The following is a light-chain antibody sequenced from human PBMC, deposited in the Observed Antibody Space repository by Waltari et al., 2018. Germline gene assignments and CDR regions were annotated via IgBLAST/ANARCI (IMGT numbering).Light chain of an antibody. V-gene: IGKV1-12*01. CDR2: AAS. J-gene: IGKJ4*01. CDR3: QQSNTFPLT. CDR1: EDVSTW. Sequence: DIQMTQSPSSVSASVGDRVTITCRASEDVSTWLAWYQQKPGKVPQLLIFAASVLRTGVSSRFTGSGSRTDFTLTISSLEPEDFATYYCQQSNTFPLTFGGGTKVEIK.